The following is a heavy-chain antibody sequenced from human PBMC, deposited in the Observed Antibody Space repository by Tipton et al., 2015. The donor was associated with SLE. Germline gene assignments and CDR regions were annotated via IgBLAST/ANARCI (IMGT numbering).Heavy chain of an antibody. D-gene: IGHD1-26*01. V-gene: IGHV3-23*01. CDR3: AKWEGIVGRGSYVWDGMDV. J-gene: IGHJ6*02. Sequence: SLRLSCAASGFTFSSYAMSWVRQAPGKGLEWVSAISGSGGSTYYADSVKGRFTISRDNSKHTLYLQMNSLRADDTAVYYCAKWEGIVGRGSYVWDGMDVWGQGTTVTVSS. CDR2: ISGSGGST. CDR1: GFTFSSYA.